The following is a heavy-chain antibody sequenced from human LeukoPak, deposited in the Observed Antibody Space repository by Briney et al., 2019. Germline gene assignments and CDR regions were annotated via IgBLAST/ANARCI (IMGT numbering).Heavy chain of an antibody. CDR1: GASISNNKYF. CDR3: ARLSDRDPQHWFDP. CDR2: VYYIGTT. Sequence: PSETLSLTCAVSGASISNNKYFWAWIRQPPGKGLEWIGTVYYIGTTFYNPSLKRRLTLSVDTSKNQFSLKLGSVTAADTSVYYCARLSDRDPQHWFDPWGQGILVTVSS. D-gene: IGHD3-10*01. J-gene: IGHJ5*02. V-gene: IGHV4-39*01.